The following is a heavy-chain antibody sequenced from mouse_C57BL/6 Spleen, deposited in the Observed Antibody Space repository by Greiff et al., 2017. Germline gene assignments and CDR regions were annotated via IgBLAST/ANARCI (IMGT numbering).Heavy chain of an antibody. CDR1: GYTFTSYW. Sequence: QVQLQQPGAELVRPGSSVKLSCKASGYTFTSYWMDWVKQRPGQGLEWIGNIYPSDSETHYNQKFKDKATLTVDKSSSTAYMQLSSLTSEDSAVYYCARSWGYGYDEDYAMDYWGQGTSVTVSS. V-gene: IGHV1-61*01. CDR2: IYPSDSET. J-gene: IGHJ4*01. CDR3: ARSWGYGYDEDYAMDY. D-gene: IGHD2-2*01.